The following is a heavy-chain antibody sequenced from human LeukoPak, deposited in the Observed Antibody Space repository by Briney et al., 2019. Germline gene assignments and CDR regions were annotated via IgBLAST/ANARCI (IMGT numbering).Heavy chain of an antibody. V-gene: IGHV4-39*02. CDR1: GDSISSSSSY. CDR3: ARDYDYGGNNWLDP. Sequence: SETLSLTCTVSGDSISSSSSYWGWIRQPPGKGLEWIGSIYYSGNTYYNTSLKSRVTISVDTSKNQFSLKLSSVTAADTAVYYCARDYDYGGNNWLDPWGQGTLVTVSS. J-gene: IGHJ5*02. D-gene: IGHD4-23*01. CDR2: IYYSGNT.